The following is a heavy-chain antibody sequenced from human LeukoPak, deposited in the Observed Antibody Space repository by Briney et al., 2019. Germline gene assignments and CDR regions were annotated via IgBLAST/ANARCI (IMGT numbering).Heavy chain of an antibody. CDR2: ISSSSSYI. Sequence: GGSLRLSCAASGFTFSSYNMNWVRQAPGKGLEWVSSISSSSSYIYYTDSVKGRFTISRDNAKNSLYLQMNSLRAEDTAVYYCVPPSIAAAANGYWGQGTLVTVSS. CDR1: GFTFSSYN. D-gene: IGHD6-13*01. J-gene: IGHJ4*02. V-gene: IGHV3-21*01. CDR3: VPPSIAAAANGY.